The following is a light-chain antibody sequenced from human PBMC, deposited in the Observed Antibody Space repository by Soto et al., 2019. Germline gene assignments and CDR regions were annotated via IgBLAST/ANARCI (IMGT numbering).Light chain of an antibody. Sequence: QSVLTQPPSASGTPGQRVTISCSGSSSNMGSNTVNWYQQLPGTAPKLLIYNNNQRPSGVPDRFSGSKSGTSASLAISGLQSEDEADYYCAAWDDSLNGWVFGGWTKLTVL. V-gene: IGLV1-44*01. CDR3: AAWDDSLNGWV. CDR1: SSNMGSNT. J-gene: IGLJ3*02. CDR2: NNN.